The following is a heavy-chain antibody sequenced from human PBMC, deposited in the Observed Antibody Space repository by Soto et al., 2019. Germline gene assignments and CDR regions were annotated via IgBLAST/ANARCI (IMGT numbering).Heavy chain of an antibody. Sequence: QVQLQESGPGLVKPSQTLSLTCTVSGGSISSGYYYWSWIRQPPGKGLEWIGYIYYSGRTYYNPSLKSRVTISVDTSKNQFSLKLSSVTAADTAVYYCAREAPGVGRFYFDYWGQGTLVTVSS. J-gene: IGHJ4*02. CDR2: IYYSGRT. D-gene: IGHD3-10*01. CDR3: AREAPGVGRFYFDY. V-gene: IGHV4-30-4*01. CDR1: GGSISSGYYY.